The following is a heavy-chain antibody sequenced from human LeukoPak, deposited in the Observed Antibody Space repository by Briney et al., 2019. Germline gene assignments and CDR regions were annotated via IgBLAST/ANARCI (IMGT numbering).Heavy chain of an antibody. V-gene: IGHV4-59*12. Sequence: SETLSLTCTVSGGSISNYYWSWIRQPPGKGLEWIGYIYHSGSTYYNPSLKSRVTISVDRSKNQFSLKLSSVTAAGTAVYYCARDSNHVPAAIDYYYYMDVWGKGTTVTVSS. CDR2: IYHSGST. CDR3: ARDSNHVPAAIDYYYYMDV. J-gene: IGHJ6*03. D-gene: IGHD2-2*01. CDR1: GGSISNYY.